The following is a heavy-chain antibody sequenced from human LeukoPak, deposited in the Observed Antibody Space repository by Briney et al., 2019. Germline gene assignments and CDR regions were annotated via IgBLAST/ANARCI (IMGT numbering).Heavy chain of an antibody. CDR1: GCTFGDYA. Sequence: GGSLRLSCTASGCTFGDYAMSWVRQAPGKGLEWLGFIRSEAYGGTTEYAASVKGTFTVSRDDSKSIAYLQMNSLKTEDTAVYYCTTYYCSSTSCYVDYYYYGMDVWGQGTTVTVSS. CDR2: IRSEAYGGTT. V-gene: IGHV3-49*04. J-gene: IGHJ6*02. D-gene: IGHD2-2*01. CDR3: TTYYCSSTSCYVDYYYYGMDV.